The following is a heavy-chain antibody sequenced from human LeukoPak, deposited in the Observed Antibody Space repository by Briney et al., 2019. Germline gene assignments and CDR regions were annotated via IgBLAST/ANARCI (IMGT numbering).Heavy chain of an antibody. D-gene: IGHD5-18*01. CDR2: ISGSAHKI. Sequence: GSLILSCVASGITFSNYAVSWVRQAPEKGLDWVSVISGSAHKIRYADSVKGRFTISRDNSENIVYLQMNNLRVGDTAVYYCAGRPTGYSSGYIHWGQGTLVTVSS. CDR3: AGRPTGYSSGYIH. CDR1: GITFSNYA. V-gene: IGHV3-23*01. J-gene: IGHJ4*02.